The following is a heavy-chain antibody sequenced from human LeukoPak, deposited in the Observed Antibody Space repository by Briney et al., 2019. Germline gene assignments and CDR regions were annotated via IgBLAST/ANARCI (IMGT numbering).Heavy chain of an antibody. CDR1: GGSISTNSFY. J-gene: IGHJ4*02. CDR2: IYYSGST. Sequence: SETLSLTCTVSGGSISTNSFYWGWIRQPPGKGLEWIGTIYYSGSTYYSPSLKSRVTISVDTSKNQFSLRLSSVTAADTAVYYCARRYCSGGSCYYFDYWGQGTLVTVSS. D-gene: IGHD2-15*01. CDR3: ARRYCSGGSCYYFDY. V-gene: IGHV4-39*07.